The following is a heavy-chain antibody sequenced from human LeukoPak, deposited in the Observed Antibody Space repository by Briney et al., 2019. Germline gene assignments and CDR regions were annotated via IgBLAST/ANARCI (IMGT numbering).Heavy chain of an antibody. J-gene: IGHJ4*02. V-gene: IGHV4-39*01. D-gene: IGHD3-3*01. Sequence: SETLSLTCTVSGDSISSSSYYWGWIRQPPGKGLEWIGSIYYSGSTYYNPSLKSRVTISVDTSKNQFSLKLSSVTAADTAVYYCASPKYYDFWSGYYTGIWLSLDYWGQGTLVTVSS. CDR3: ASPKYYDFWSGYYTGIWLSLDY. CDR1: GDSISSSSYY. CDR2: IYYSGST.